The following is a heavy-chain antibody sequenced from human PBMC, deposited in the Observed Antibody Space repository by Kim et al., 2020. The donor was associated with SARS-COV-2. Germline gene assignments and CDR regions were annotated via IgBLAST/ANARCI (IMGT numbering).Heavy chain of an antibody. Sequence: SETLSLTCTVSGGSISSGSYYWSWIRQPAGKGLEWIGRIYTSGSTNYNPSLKSRVTISVDTSKNQFSLKLSSVTAADTAVYYCVRGGFGYSYVRGWGQGTLVTVSS. CDR3: VRGGFGYSYVRG. J-gene: IGHJ4*02. CDR2: IYTSGST. V-gene: IGHV4-61*02. CDR1: GGSISSGSYY. D-gene: IGHD5-18*01.